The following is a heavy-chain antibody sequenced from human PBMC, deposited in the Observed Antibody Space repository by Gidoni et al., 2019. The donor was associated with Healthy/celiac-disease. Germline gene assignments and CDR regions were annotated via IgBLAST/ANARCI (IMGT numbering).Heavy chain of an antibody. D-gene: IGHD5-18*01. CDR1: GFTFSSYS. CDR2: ISSSSSTI. J-gene: IGHJ4*02. Sequence: EVQLVESGGGLVQPGGSLRLSCAASGFTFSSYSMNWVRQAPGKGLEWVSYISSSSSTIYYADSVKGRFTISRDNAKNSLYLQMNSLRAEDTAVYYCACGYSYGYFDYWGQGTLVTVSS. CDR3: ACGYSYGYFDY. V-gene: IGHV3-48*01.